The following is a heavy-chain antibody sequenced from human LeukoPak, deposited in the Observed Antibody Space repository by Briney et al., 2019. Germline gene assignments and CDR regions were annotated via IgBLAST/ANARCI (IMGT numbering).Heavy chain of an antibody. J-gene: IGHJ4*02. CDR3: ARLFVDTAMGTADFGY. CDR2: IDPSDSYT. V-gene: IGHV5-10-1*01. CDR1: GYSFTSYW. D-gene: IGHD5-18*01. Sequence: PGESLKISCKGSGYSFTSYWISWVRQMPGKGLEWMGRIDPSDSYTNYSPSFQGHVTISADKSISTAHLQWSSLKASDTAMYYCARLFVDTAMGTADFGYWGQGTLVTVSS.